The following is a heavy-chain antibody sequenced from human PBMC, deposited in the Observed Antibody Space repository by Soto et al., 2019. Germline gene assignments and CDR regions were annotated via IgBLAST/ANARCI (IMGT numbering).Heavy chain of an antibody. CDR2: ISSSSSTI. V-gene: IGHV3-48*02. Sequence: AESLRLSCAASGFTFSSYSMNWVRQAPGKGLEWVSYISSSSSTIYYADSVKGRFTISRDNAKNSLYLQMNSLRDEDTAVYDCATDPIAADKAQSHKCVHTWAQG. CDR1: GFTFSSYS. J-gene: IGHJ5*02. CDR3: ATDPIAADKAQSHKCVHT. D-gene: IGHD6-13*01.